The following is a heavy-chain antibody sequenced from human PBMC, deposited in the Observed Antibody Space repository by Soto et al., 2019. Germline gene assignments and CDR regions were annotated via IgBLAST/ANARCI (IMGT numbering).Heavy chain of an antibody. J-gene: IGHJ4*02. CDR3: ARWAVNGVWAY. D-gene: IGHD2-8*01. Sequence: QVQLVQSGAEMKKPGAAVKVSCKASGYTFTGYHIHWVRQAPGQGLEWMGWINPNSGATNYAQKFQGRVTMTRDTSISTAYMELSRLRSDDAAVYYCARWAVNGVWAYWGQGTLVTVSS. CDR2: INPNSGAT. CDR1: GYTFTGYH. V-gene: IGHV1-2*02.